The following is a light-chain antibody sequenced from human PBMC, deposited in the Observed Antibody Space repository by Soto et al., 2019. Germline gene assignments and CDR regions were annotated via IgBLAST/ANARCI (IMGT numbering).Light chain of an antibody. CDR1: QSVLYSSNNKNY. CDR3: QQYYSSPPS. Sequence: DIVMTQSPDSLAVSLGERATINCMSSQSVLYSSNNKNYLAWYQQKPGQPPKLLIYWASTRESGVPDRFSGSGSGTDFTLTISSLQAEDVAVYYCQQYYSSPPSFGPGTTVDIK. V-gene: IGKV4-1*01. CDR2: WAS. J-gene: IGKJ3*01.